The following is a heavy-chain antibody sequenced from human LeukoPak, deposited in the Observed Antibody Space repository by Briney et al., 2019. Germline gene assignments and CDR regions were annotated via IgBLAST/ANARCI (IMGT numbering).Heavy chain of an antibody. J-gene: IGHJ4*02. CDR2: ARKKANSYTT. D-gene: IGHD1-26*01. CDR3: ARDSGTYTWDH. Sequence: GGSLRLSCAASGFTFSDHYMDWVRQAPGQGLEWVGRARKKANSYTTEYAASVKGRFTISRDDSKNALYLQMNSLKTEDTAVYYCARDSGTYTWDHWGQGTLVTVSS. CDR1: GFTFSDHY. V-gene: IGHV3-72*01.